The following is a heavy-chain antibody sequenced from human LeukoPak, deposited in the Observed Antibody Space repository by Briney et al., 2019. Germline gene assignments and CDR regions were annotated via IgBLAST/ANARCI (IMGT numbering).Heavy chain of an antibody. CDR1: GGSISSYY. Sequence: PSETLSLTCTVSGGSISSYYWSWIRQPPGKGLEWIGYIYYSGSTNYNPSLKSRVTISVDTSKNQFSLKLSSVTAADTAVYYCARRGYSYGYRYFDYWGQGTLVTVSS. CDR2: IYYSGST. V-gene: IGHV4-59*01. J-gene: IGHJ4*02. CDR3: ARRGYSYGYRYFDY. D-gene: IGHD5-18*01.